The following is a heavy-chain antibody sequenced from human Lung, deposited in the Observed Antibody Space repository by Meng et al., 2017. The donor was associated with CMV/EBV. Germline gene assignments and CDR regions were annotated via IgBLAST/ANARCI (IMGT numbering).Heavy chain of an antibody. J-gene: IGHJ6*02. Sequence: SVXVSCXXSGYTFTGYNIHWVRQAPGQGLEWMGWINPHSGDTKYAQKFQGRVTLTTDTSINTAYMEVSRLKSDDTAVFFCARLFHTSLGTNYYYGMDVWGLGTTVXVSS. CDR1: GYTFTGYN. CDR3: ARLFHTSLGTNYYYGMDV. CDR2: INPHSGDT. V-gene: IGHV1-2*02. D-gene: IGHD3-10*01.